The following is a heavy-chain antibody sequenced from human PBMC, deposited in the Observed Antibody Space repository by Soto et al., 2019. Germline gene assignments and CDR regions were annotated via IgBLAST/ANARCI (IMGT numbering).Heavy chain of an antibody. CDR1: GFTFSSYA. V-gene: IGHV3-23*01. CDR2: ISGSGGST. Sequence: EVQLLESGGGLVQPGGSLRLSCAASGFTFSSYAMSWVRQAPGKGLEWVSAISGSGGSTYYADSVKGRFTISRDNSKNTLYLKMNRLRAEDTAVYYCGKEGRRLGGGYFDYWGQGTLVTVSS. D-gene: IGHD3-10*01. J-gene: IGHJ4*02. CDR3: GKEGRRLGGGYFDY.